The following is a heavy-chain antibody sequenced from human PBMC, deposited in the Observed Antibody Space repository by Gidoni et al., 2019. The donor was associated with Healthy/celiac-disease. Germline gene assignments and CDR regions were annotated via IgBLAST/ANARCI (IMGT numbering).Heavy chain of an antibody. D-gene: IGHD2-21*02. Sequence: EVQLVESGGGLVQPCRSLRLPCAASGFTFDDSAMHWVRQAPGKGLEWVSGISWNSGSIGYADSVKGRFTISRDNAKNSLYLQMNSLRAEDTALYYCAKLQTQSVVVTATDRLNQDIWGQGTMVTVSS. CDR3: AKLQTQSVVVTATDRLNQDI. CDR1: GFTFDDSA. V-gene: IGHV3-9*01. J-gene: IGHJ3*02. CDR2: ISWNSGSI.